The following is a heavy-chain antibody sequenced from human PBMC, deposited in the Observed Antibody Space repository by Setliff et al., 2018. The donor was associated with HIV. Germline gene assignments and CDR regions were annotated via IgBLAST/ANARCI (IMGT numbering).Heavy chain of an antibody. Sequence: SETLSLTCSVSGGSIDNNKYYWTWIRQPPGKGLEWTGSIYHTGRTYYNRSLESRLTISIDTSKNQFSLKLTSVTAADTAVYYCARTLIAAAGTFDYWGQGALVTVSS. CDR3: ARTLIAAAGTFDY. CDR1: GGSIDNNKYY. V-gene: IGHV4-39*01. J-gene: IGHJ4*02. CDR2: IYHTGRT. D-gene: IGHD6-13*01.